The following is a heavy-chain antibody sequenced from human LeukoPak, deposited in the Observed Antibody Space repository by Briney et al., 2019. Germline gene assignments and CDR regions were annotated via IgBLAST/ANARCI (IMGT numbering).Heavy chain of an antibody. CDR1: GGSISSGGYY. D-gene: IGHD3-3*01. J-gene: IGHJ6*02. Sequence: SETLSLTCTVSGGSISSGGYYWSWIRQHPGKSLEWIGYIYYSGSTYYNPSLKSRVTISVDTSKNQFSLKLSSVTAADTAVYYCAGFWSGYNYYYGMDVWGQGTTVTVSS. CDR2: IYYSGST. CDR3: AGFWSGYNYYYGMDV. V-gene: IGHV4-31*03.